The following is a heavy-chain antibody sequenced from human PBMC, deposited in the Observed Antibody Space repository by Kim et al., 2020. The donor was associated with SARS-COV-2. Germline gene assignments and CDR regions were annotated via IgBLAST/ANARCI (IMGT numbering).Heavy chain of an antibody. CDR1: GFTFSNAW. CDR2: IKSKTDGGTT. CDR3: TTDRAHGYYCYYGMDV. V-gene: IGHV3-15*01. D-gene: IGHD3-10*01. J-gene: IGHJ6*02. Sequence: GGSLRLSCAASGFTFSNAWMSWVRQAPGKGLEWVGRIKSKTDGGTTDYAAPVKGRFTISRDDSKNTLYLQMNSLKTEDTAVYYCTTDRAHGYYCYYGMDVWGQGTTVTVSS.